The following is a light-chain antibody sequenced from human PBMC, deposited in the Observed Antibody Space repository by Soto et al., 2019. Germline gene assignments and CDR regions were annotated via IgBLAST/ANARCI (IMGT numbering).Light chain of an antibody. Sequence: EIVMTQSPATLSVSPGERATLSCRASQSISNKLGWYQQKPGQAPRLLIYGASTRATGIPGRFSGSGSGTEFTLTISTVQSEDLAVYYCQQYNNWPLTFGRGNKVDIK. V-gene: IGKV3-15*01. J-gene: IGKJ4*01. CDR3: QQYNNWPLT. CDR1: QSISNK. CDR2: GAS.